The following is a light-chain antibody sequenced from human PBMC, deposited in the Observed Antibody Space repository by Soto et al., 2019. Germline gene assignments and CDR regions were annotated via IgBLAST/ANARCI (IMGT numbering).Light chain of an antibody. Sequence: DIQMTQSPSSLSASVGDRVTITCRASQSISRYLNWYQQKPGKAPKLLIYAASNLQSGVPSRFSGSGSGTDFTLTISSLQPEDFATYYCQQSYSTPRFGQGTRLEIK. CDR2: AAS. CDR1: QSISRY. CDR3: QQSYSTPR. V-gene: IGKV1-39*01. J-gene: IGKJ5*01.